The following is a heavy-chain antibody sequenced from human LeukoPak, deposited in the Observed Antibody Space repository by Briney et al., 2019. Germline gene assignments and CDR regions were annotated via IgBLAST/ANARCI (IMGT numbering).Heavy chain of an antibody. CDR1: GFTFSSYS. CDR2: ISSSSSTI. V-gene: IGHV3-48*04. D-gene: IGHD3-16*02. Sequence: PGGSLRLSCAASGFTFSSYSMNWVRQAPGKGLEWVSYISSSSSTIYYADSVKGRFTISRDNAKNSLYLQMNSLRAEDTAVYYCARKFDDYVWGSYRSEHSVFDYWGQGTLVTVSS. CDR3: ARKFDDYVWGSYRSEHSVFDY. J-gene: IGHJ4*02.